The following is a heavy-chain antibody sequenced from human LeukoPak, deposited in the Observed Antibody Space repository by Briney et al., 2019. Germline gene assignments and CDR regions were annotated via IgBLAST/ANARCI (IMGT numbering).Heavy chain of an antibody. D-gene: IGHD3-10*01. CDR2: ISTTGTTT. J-gene: IGHJ4*02. CDR3: ARAPGSYRFDF. V-gene: IGHV3-11*04. Sequence: PGGSLRLSCVASRFTFSDYYMSWMRQAPGKGLECISYISTTGTTTYYADSVKGRFTISRHNARNSLYLQMNSLRADDTAIYYCARAPGSYRFDFWGQGTPVTVSS. CDR1: RFTFSDYY.